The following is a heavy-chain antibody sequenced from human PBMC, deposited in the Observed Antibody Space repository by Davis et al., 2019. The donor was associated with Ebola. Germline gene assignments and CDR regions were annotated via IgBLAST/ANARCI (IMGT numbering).Heavy chain of an antibody. D-gene: IGHD5-24*01. CDR1: GGSIRSDY. CDR2: VSYSGDI. Sequence: PGGSLRLSCTVSGGSIRSDYWTWIRQPPGKGLQYIGYVSYSGDINYNPSLKSRVTMSVDTSKNQFSLKVNSVTAADTAVYYCTRLMMDGFFFKWFDTWGQGTLVTVSS. CDR3: TRLMMDGFFFKWFDT. J-gene: IGHJ5*02. V-gene: IGHV4-59*01.